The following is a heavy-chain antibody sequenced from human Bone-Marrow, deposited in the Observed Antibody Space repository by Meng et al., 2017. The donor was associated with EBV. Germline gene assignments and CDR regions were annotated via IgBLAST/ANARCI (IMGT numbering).Heavy chain of an antibody. V-gene: IGHV3-74*01. CDR1: GFSFSRYW. Sequence: VQRVESGGALVQPGGSLRLSCVASGFSFSRYWMHWVRQAPGKGLVWVSRTNEDGRITNYADSVKGRFTISRDNTKNRLYLQMDSLRAEDTALYFCSRDLAGSDDVWGQGTLVTVFS. CDR2: TNEDGRIT. D-gene: IGHD5-24*01. J-gene: IGHJ4*02. CDR3: SRDLAGSDDV.